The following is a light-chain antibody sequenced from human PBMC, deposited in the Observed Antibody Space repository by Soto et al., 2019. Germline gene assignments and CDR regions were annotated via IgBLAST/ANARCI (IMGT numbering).Light chain of an antibody. V-gene: IGLV1-47*01. Sequence: QSVLTQSPSASGTPGQRVTISCPGSASTIGRNYVYWYQQLPGTVPKLLIYRNSQRPSGVPDRFSGSKSGTSASLAISGLRSEDEADYYCSAWDDNLSGLYVFGAGTKVTVL. CDR1: ASTIGRNY. CDR3: SAWDDNLSGLYV. J-gene: IGLJ1*01. CDR2: RNS.